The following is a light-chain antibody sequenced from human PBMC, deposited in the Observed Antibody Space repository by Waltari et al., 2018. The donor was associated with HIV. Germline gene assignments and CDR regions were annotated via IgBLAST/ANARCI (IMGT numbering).Light chain of an antibody. CDR3: CSYAGSSTYV. V-gene: IGLV2-23*02. CDR2: EVS. J-gene: IGLJ1*01. CDR1: SSDVGSYNL. Sequence: QSALTQPASVSGSPGQSITISCTGTSSDVGSYNLVSWYQQHPGKAPKLMIYEVSKRPSAVSNRVSGTKSGNTASLTISGLQAEDEADYYCCSYAGSSTYVFGTGTKVTVL.